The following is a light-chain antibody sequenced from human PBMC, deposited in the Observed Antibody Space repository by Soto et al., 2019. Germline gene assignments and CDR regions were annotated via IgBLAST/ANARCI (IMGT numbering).Light chain of an antibody. J-gene: IGKJ5*01. CDR2: GAS. CDR1: QSVSSSY. V-gene: IGKV3-20*01. CDR3: LQYGSSFT. Sequence: VVTESPDTLSLYPGERATLSCRASQSVSSSYLAWYQQKPGQAPRLLIYGASSRATGIPDRFSGSGSGTDFTLTISRLEPDDFAVYYCLQYGSSFTFGQGARLEIK.